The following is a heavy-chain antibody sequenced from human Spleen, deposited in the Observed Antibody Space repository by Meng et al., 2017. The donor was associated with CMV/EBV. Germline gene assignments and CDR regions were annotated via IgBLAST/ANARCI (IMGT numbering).Heavy chain of an antibody. D-gene: IGHD4-17*01. CDR2: IGGSGTTT. J-gene: IGHJ2*01. Sequence: FTFSGAAMSWVRQAPGRGPEWVSDIGGSGTTTYYADSVKGRFTISRDNSKNTLYLQMNSLRAEDTAVYYCARSDLAYGDYSYRYFPLWGRGTLVTVSS. CDR1: FTFSGAA. V-gene: IGHV3-23*01. CDR3: ARSDLAYGDYSYRYFPL.